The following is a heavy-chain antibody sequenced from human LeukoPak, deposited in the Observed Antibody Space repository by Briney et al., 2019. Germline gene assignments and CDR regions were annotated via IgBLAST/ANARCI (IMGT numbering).Heavy chain of an antibody. CDR3: ARDQIPTDY. CDR2: ISSSGSTI. V-gene: IGHV3-48*03. Sequence: GGSLRLSCAASGFTFSSHEMNWVRQAPGKGLEWVSYISSSGSTIYYADSVKGRFTISRDNAKNSLYLQMNSLRAEDTAVYYCARDQIPTDYWGQGTLVTVSS. CDR1: GFTFSSHE. J-gene: IGHJ4*02. D-gene: IGHD2-2*02.